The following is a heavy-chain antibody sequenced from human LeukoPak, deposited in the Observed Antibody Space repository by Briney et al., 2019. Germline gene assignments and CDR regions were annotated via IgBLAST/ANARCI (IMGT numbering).Heavy chain of an antibody. D-gene: IGHD4-23*01. CDR1: GYTFTSYY. CDR2: INPSGGST. Sequence: GASVKVSRKASGYTFTSYYMHWVRQAPGQGLEWMGIINPSGGSTSYAQKFQGRVTMTRDTSTSTVYMELSSLRSEDTAVYYCAGEVSGDGGNSGEYYYYYGMDVWGQGTTVTVSS. CDR3: AGEVSGDGGNSGEYYYYYGMDV. J-gene: IGHJ6*02. V-gene: IGHV1-46*01.